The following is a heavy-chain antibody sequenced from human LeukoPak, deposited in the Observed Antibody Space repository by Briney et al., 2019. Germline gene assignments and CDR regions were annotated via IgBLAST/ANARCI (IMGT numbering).Heavy chain of an antibody. CDR2: INPNSGGT. J-gene: IGHJ5*02. Sequence: ASVKVSCKASGYTFTNYYMNWVRQAPGQGLEWMGWINPNSGGTNYAQKFQGRVTMTRDTSISTAYMELSRLRSDDTAVYYCAFVAVAGTGLNWFDPWGQGTLVTVSS. CDR3: AFVAVAGTGLNWFDP. V-gene: IGHV1-2*02. D-gene: IGHD6-19*01. CDR1: GYTFTNYY.